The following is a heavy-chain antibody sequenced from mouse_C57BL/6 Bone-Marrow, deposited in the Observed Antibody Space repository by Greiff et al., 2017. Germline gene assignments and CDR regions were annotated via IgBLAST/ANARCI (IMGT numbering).Heavy chain of an antibody. D-gene: IGHD1-1*01. CDR1: GYTFTSYW. Sequence: VQLQQPGAELVRPGSSVKLSCKASGYTFTSYWMHWVKQRPIQGLEWIGNIDPSDSETHYNQKFKDKATLTVDKSSSTAYRQLSSLTSEDSAVYYCARGRYYGSSHFDYWGQGTTLTVSS. J-gene: IGHJ2*01. V-gene: IGHV1-52*01. CDR2: IDPSDSET. CDR3: ARGRYYGSSHFDY.